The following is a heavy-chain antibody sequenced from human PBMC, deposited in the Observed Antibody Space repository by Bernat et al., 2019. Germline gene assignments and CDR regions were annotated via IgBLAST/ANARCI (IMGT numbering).Heavy chain of an antibody. CDR3: LKEDFDFWT. D-gene: IGHD3-3*01. J-gene: IGHJ5*02. Sequence: EVHLVESGGGLVKPGESLRVSCAASGFIFRNAWMSWVRQAPGKGLEWVGRIRSRPSGGTTDYAAPVKGRFTISRDDSTITLYLQMNNLKTEDTAMYYCLKEDFDFWTWGQGTLVTVS. CDR1: GFIFRNAW. CDR2: IRSRPSGGTT. V-gene: IGHV3-15*01.